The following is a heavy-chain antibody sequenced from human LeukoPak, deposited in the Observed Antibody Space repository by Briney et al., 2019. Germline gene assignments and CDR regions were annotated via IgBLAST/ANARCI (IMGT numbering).Heavy chain of an antibody. D-gene: IGHD2/OR15-2a*01. Sequence: GGSLRLSCAASGFTFSSYAMHWVRQAPGKGLEWVAVISYVGSNKYYADSVKGRFTISRDNSKNTLYLQMNSLRAEDTAVYYCARGVSNSYAFDIWGQGTMGTVSS. CDR1: GFTFSSYA. CDR3: ARGVSNSYAFDI. J-gene: IGHJ3*02. V-gene: IGHV3-30*04. CDR2: ISYVGSNK.